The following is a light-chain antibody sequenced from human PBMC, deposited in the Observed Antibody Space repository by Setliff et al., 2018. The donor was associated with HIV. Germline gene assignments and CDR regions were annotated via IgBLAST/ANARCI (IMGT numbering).Light chain of an antibody. Sequence: EVVLTQTPDTLSLSPGERATLSCRTSQTVGSSLAWYQQKPGLAPRLLLYDASRRATDISDRFTGGGSGTDFTLTIFRLEPEDFAVYYCQQYGWAPRTFGQGTKVDIK. V-gene: IGKV3D-20*01. CDR2: DAS. CDR1: QTVGSS. J-gene: IGKJ1*01. CDR3: QQYGWAPRT.